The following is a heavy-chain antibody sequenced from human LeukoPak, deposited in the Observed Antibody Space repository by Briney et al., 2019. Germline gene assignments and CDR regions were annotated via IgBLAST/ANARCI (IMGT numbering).Heavy chain of an antibody. D-gene: IGHD2-21*02. CDR2: IIPIFGTA. V-gene: IGHV1-69*06. Sequence: SVKVSCKASGGTFGSYAISWVRQAPGQGLEWMGGIIPIFGTANYAQKFQGRVTITADKSTSTAYMELSSLRSEDTAVYYCARYMTAVVVTAIQREDDAFDIWGQGTMVTVSS. CDR1: GGTFGSYA. CDR3: ARYMTAVVVTAIQREDDAFDI. J-gene: IGHJ3*02.